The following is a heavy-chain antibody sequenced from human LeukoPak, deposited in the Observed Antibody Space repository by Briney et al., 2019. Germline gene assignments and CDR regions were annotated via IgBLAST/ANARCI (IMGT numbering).Heavy chain of an antibody. D-gene: IGHD4-17*01. CDR1: GYTFTSYG. CDR3: ARGRGRTVTTDFDY. V-gene: IGHV1-18*01. Sequence: ASVKVSGKASGYTFTSYGISWVRQAPGQGLEWMGWISAYNGNTNYAQKLQGRVTMTTDTSTSTAYMELRSLRSDDTAVYYCARGRGRTVTTDFDYWGQGTLVTVSS. CDR2: ISAYNGNT. J-gene: IGHJ4*02.